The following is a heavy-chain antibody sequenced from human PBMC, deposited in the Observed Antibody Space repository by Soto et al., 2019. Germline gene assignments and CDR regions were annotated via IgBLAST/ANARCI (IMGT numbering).Heavy chain of an antibody. CDR2: MYYSGST. J-gene: IGHJ4*02. CDR3: ARGYRQSGYSSSWVFDY. CDR1: GGSINSGGYY. Sequence: QVQLRESGPGLVKPSQTLSLTCTVSGGSINSGGYYWNWIRQHPGKGLEWIGYMYYSGSTYYNPFLRRRVIISADTSKSHFSPKLSSVTAADTAVYFCARGYRQSGYSSSWVFDYWGQGTLVNVSS. V-gene: IGHV4-31*03. D-gene: IGHD6-13*01.